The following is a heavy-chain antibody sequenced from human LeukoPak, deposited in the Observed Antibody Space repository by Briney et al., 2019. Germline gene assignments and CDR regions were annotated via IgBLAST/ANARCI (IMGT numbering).Heavy chain of an antibody. V-gene: IGHV1-3*01. D-gene: IGHD2-15*01. CDR3: ARVYCSGGSCFSHWFDP. CDR1: GYTFTSYA. J-gene: IGHJ5*02. Sequence: ASVTVSCTASGYTFTSYAMHWVRQAPGQRLEWMGWINAGNGNTKYSQKFQGRVTITRDTSASTAYMELSSLRSEDTAVYYCARVYCSGGSCFSHWFDPWGQGTLVTVSS. CDR2: INAGNGNT.